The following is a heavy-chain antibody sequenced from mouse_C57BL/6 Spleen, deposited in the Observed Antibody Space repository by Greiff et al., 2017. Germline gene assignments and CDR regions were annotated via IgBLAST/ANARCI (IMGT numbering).Heavy chain of an antibody. CDR1: GYTFTSYW. V-gene: IGHV1-55*01. CDR2: IYPGSGST. D-gene: IGHD1-1*01. Sequence: VQLQQPGAELVKPGASVKMSCKASGYTFTSYWITWVKQRPGQGLEWIGDIYPGSGSTNYNEKFKSKATLTVDTSSSTAYMQLSSLTSEDSAVYYCARDDYGSSAMDYWGQGTSVTVSS. J-gene: IGHJ4*01. CDR3: ARDDYGSSAMDY.